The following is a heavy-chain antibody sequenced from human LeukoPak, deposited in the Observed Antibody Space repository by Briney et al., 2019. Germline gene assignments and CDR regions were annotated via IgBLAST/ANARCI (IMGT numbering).Heavy chain of an antibody. V-gene: IGHV3-23*01. J-gene: IGHJ4*02. CDR1: GFTFSNYA. CDR2: ISGGGGRT. D-gene: IGHD1-26*01. Sequence: PGGSLRLSCAASGFTFSNYAMSWVRQAPGQGLDWVSAISGGGGRTYYADSVKGRFTISRDNSKNTLYLQVNSLRAEDTAVYYCAKAPNSGSYSCWLDHWGQGTLVTVSS. CDR3: AKAPNSGSYSCWLDH.